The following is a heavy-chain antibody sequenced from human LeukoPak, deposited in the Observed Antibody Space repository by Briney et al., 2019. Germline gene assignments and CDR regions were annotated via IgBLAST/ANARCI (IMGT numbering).Heavy chain of an antibody. J-gene: IGHJ4*02. D-gene: IGHD3-10*01. Sequence: SETLSLTCTVSGGSISSGGYYWSWIRQHPGKGLEWIGYIYYSGCTYYNPSLKSRVTISVDTSKNQSSLKLSSVTAEDTAVYSCARDHITMVRGASGGYFDYWGQGTLVTVSS. CDR2: IYYSGCT. CDR3: ARDHITMVRGASGGYFDY. V-gene: IGHV4-31*03. CDR1: GGSISSGGYY.